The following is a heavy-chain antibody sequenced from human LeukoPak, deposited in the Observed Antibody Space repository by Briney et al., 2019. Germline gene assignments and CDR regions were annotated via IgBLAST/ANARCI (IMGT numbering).Heavy chain of an antibody. J-gene: IGHJ4*02. V-gene: IGHV3-7*01. CDR3: ARGPSPYCSSTSCYFDY. D-gene: IGHD2-2*01. Sequence: PGGSLRLSCAASGFTFSSDWMSWVRQAPGKGLEWVANIKQDGSEKYYVDSVKGRFTISRDNAKNSLYLQMNSLRAEDTAVYYCARGPSPYCSSTSCYFDYWGQGTLVTVSS. CDR2: IKQDGSEK. CDR1: GFTFSSDW.